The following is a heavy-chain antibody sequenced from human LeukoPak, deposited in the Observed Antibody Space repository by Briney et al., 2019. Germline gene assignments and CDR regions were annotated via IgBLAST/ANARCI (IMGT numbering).Heavy chain of an antibody. D-gene: IGHD3-22*01. CDR1: GYTFTSYD. J-gene: IGHJ4*02. V-gene: IGHV1-8*01. CDR2: MNPNSGNT. CDR3: ARDYYDSSGYYRAGGFDY. Sequence: ASVKVSCKASGYTFTSYDINWVRQATGQGLEWMGWMNPNSGNTGYAQKFQGRVTMTRNTSISTAYMELSSLRSEDTAVYYCARDYYDSSGYYRAGGFDYWGQGTLVTVSS.